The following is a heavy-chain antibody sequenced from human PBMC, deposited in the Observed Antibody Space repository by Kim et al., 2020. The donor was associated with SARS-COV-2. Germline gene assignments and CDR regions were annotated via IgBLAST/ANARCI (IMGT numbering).Heavy chain of an antibody. Sequence: GGSLRLSCAASGFTFSSYSMNWVRQAPGKGLEWVSSISSSSSYIYYADSVKGRFTISRDNAKNSLYLQMNSLRAEDTAVYYCARDGYSSGWALDAFDIWGQGTMVTVSS. CDR2: ISSSSSYI. V-gene: IGHV3-21*01. D-gene: IGHD6-19*01. CDR1: GFTFSSYS. J-gene: IGHJ3*02. CDR3: ARDGYSSGWALDAFDI.